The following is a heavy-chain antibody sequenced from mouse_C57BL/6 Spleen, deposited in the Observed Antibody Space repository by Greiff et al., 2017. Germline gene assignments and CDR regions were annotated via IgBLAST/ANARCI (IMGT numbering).Heavy chain of an antibody. CDR1: GYAFSSYW. J-gene: IGHJ4*01. CDR3: ARPSDYAMDY. CDR2: IYPGDGDT. Sequence: VNLVESGAELVKPGASVKISCKASGYAFSSYWMNWVKQRPGKGLEWIGQIYPGDGDTNYNGKFKGKATLTADKSSSTAYMQLSSLTSADSAVYFCARPSDYAMDYWGQGTSVTVSS. V-gene: IGHV1-80*01.